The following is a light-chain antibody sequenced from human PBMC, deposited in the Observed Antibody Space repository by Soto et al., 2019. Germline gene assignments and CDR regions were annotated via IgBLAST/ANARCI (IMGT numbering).Light chain of an antibody. Sequence: DLQMTQSPATLSASIGDRVTLTCRASQSISSWLAWYQQKPGKAPKLLIYKASSLESGVPLRFSGSGSGTEFTLTISSLQPDDFATYYCQQFDSYPLTFGGGTKVDIK. J-gene: IGKJ4*01. CDR1: QSISSW. CDR3: QQFDSYPLT. V-gene: IGKV1-5*03. CDR2: KAS.